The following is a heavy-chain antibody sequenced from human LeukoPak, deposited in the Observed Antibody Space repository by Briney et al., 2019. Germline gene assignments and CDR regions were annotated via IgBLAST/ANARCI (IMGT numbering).Heavy chain of an antibody. CDR3: ARRITIFGVVIGYYYYGMDV. Sequence: SETLSLTCAVYGGSFSGYYWSWIRQPPGKGLEWIGEINHSGSTNYNPSLKSRVTISVDTSKNQFSLKLSSVTAADTAVYYCARRITIFGVVIGYYYYGMDVWGQGTTVTVSS. CDR2: INHSGST. CDR1: GGSFSGYY. V-gene: IGHV4-34*01. J-gene: IGHJ6*02. D-gene: IGHD3-3*01.